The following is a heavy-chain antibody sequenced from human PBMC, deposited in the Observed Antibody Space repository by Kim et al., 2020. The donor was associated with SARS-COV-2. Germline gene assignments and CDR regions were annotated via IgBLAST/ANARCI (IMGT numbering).Heavy chain of an antibody. J-gene: IGHJ6*02. CDR2: ISSSSSTI. Sequence: GGSLRLSCAASGFTFSSYSMNWVRQAPGKGLEWVSYISSSSSTIYYADSVKGRFTISRDNAKNSLYLQMNSLRDEDTAVYYCARYCSGGSCYETTRDRGCDDGMHVGGRGTRVTVSS. CDR3: ARYCSGGSCYETTRDRGCDDGMHV. D-gene: IGHD2-15*01. CDR1: GFTFSSYS. V-gene: IGHV3-48*02.